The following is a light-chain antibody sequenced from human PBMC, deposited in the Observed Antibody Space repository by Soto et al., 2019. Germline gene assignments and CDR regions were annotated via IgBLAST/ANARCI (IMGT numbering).Light chain of an antibody. CDR2: GAS. V-gene: IGKV3-20*01. Sequence: PRTLSLSPLERATLSCRASQSVSNNYLAWYQQKPGQAPRLLIYGASNRATGIPDRFSGSGSGTDFTLTISRLEPEDFAVYYCQQYGSPPITFGQVTRLEI. CDR1: QSVSNNY. J-gene: IGKJ5*01. CDR3: QQYGSPPIT.